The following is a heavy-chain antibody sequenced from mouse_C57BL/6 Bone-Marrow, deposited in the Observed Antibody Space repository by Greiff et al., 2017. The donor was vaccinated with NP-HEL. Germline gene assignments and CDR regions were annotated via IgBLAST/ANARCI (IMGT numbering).Heavy chain of an antibody. D-gene: IGHD2-4*01. J-gene: IGHJ4*01. CDR1: GYTFTNYW. V-gene: IGHV1-63*01. CDR3: ARGIYDYDDYAMDY. Sequence: QVHVKQSGAELVRPGTSVKMSCKASGYTFTNYWIGWAKQRPGHGLEWIGDIYPGGGYTNYNEKFKGKATLTADKSSSTAYMQFSSLTSEDSAIYYCARGIYDYDDYAMDYWGQGTSVTVSS. CDR2: IYPGGGYT.